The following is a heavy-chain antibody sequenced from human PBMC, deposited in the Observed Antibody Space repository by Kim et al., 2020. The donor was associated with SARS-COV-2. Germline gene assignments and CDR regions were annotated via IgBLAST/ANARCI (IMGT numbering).Heavy chain of an antibody. CDR2: IDADNVNT. J-gene: IGHJ4*02. CDR1: GYTFTSYA. Sequence: ASVKVSCKASGYTFTSYAFHWVRQAPGQGLEWMGWIDADNVNTKYSQNFQGRVTLTRDTSATTAYMELSSLRSEDTAVYYCARNEDYWGQGTLVTVSS. CDR3: ARNEDY. V-gene: IGHV1-3*01.